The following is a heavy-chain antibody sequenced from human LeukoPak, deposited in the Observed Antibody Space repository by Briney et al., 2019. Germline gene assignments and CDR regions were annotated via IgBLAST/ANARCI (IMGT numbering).Heavy chain of an antibody. CDR2: ISTYNRNT. CDR3: ARDGVEMATYYYYAMDV. Sequence: ASVKVSCKASGYTFTTYGISWVRQAPGQGLEWMGWISTYNRNTNYVQKFQGRVTMTTDTSTSTAYMELRSLRSDDTAVYYCARDGVEMATYYYYAMDVWGQGTTVTVSS. D-gene: IGHD5-24*01. V-gene: IGHV1-18*01. CDR1: GYTFTTYG. J-gene: IGHJ6*02.